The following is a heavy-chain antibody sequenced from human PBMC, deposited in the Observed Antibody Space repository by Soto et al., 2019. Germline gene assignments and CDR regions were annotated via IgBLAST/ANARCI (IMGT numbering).Heavy chain of an antibody. V-gene: IGHV4-4*07. J-gene: IGHJ6*02. CDR3: AREGASGFGMDV. CDR2: IYTSGTT. D-gene: IGHD1-26*01. CDR1: GGSIRSYY. Sequence: SETLSLTCNVSGGSIRSYYWSWIRQPAGKALEWIGRIYTSGTTNYNPSLKSRATMLIDTSKNQFSLILSSVAAADTAVYYCAREGASGFGMDVWGQGTTVTVSS.